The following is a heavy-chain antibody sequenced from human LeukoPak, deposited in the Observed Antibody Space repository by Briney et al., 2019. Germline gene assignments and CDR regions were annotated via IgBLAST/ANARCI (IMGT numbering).Heavy chain of an antibody. D-gene: IGHD4-17*01. CDR2: IYYSGST. Sequence: SETLSLTCTVSGGSISSHYWSWIRQPPGKGLEWIGYIYYSGSTNYNPSLKSRVTISVDTSKNQFSLKLSSVTAADTAVYYCAGFPFIYGDYGFDYWGQGTLVTVSS. CDR1: GGSISSHY. V-gene: IGHV4-59*11. J-gene: IGHJ4*02. CDR3: AGFPFIYGDYGFDY.